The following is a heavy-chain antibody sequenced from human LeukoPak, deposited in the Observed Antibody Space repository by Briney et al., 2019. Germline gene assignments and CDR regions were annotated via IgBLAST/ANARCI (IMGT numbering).Heavy chain of an antibody. D-gene: IGHD1-26*01. J-gene: IGHJ5*02. CDR1: GFTFSSYE. Sequence: GGSLRLSCAASGFTFSSYEMNWVRQAPGKGLEWVSYISSSGSTIYYADTVKGRFTISRDNAKNSLYLQLNSLRAEDTAVYYCARSLVVGATYPYHWGQGTLVTVSS. CDR2: ISSSGSTI. CDR3: ARSLVVGATYPYH. V-gene: IGHV3-48*03.